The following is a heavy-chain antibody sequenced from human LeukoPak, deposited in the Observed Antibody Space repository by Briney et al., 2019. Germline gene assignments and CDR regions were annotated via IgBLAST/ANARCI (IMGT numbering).Heavy chain of an antibody. D-gene: IGHD3-9*01. Sequence: ASVKVSCKASGYTFTGYYMHWVRQAPGQGLEWMGWINPNSGGTNYAQKFQGRVTMTRDTSISTAYMELSRLRSDDTAVYYCARDSHDILTGYYKEDYWGQGTLVTVSS. CDR2: INPNSGGT. CDR3: ARDSHDILTGYYKEDY. CDR1: GYTFTGYY. J-gene: IGHJ4*02. V-gene: IGHV1-2*02.